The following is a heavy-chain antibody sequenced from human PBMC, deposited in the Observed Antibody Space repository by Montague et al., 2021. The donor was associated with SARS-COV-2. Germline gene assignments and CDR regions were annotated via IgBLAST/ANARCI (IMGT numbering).Heavy chain of an antibody. Sequence: SLRLSCAASGFTFNNYAMHLVRQAPGKGLEWVAIISYDGSNKYYADSVKGRFAISRDNSKNTLYLQMNSLRAEDTAVYYCVRASLIKARIAVAGTTVYWGEGTLVTISS. CDR2: ISYDGSNK. V-gene: IGHV3-30*09. J-gene: IGHJ4*02. D-gene: IGHD6-19*01. CDR3: VRASLIKARIAVAGTTVY. CDR1: GFTFNNYA.